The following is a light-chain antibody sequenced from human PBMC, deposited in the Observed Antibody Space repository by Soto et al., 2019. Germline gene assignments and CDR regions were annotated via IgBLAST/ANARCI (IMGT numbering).Light chain of an antibody. J-gene: IGLJ3*02. CDR1: ASDVGAYDY. CDR2: EVT. Sequence: QSVLTQPASVSGSPGQSITISCTGTASDVGAYDYVSWYQQYPGKAPKLIIYEVTGRPSGVSTRFSGSKSGNTASLTFSGLQADDESHYYCTSYTSTNSWVFGGGTKLTVL. V-gene: IGLV2-14*01. CDR3: TSYTSTNSWV.